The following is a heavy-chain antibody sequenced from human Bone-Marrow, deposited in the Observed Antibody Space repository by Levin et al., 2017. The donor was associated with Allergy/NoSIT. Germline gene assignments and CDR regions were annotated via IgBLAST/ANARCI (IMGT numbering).Heavy chain of an antibody. D-gene: IGHD6-19*01. J-gene: IGHJ6*02. CDR2: ISGSGGST. Sequence: GGSLRLSCAASGFTFSSYAMSWVRQAPGKGLEWVSAISGSGGSTYYADSVKGRFTISRDNSKNTLYLQMNSLRAEDTAVYYCACGSSGWYQSLYYYYGMDVWGQGTTVTVSS. CDR1: GFTFSSYA. CDR3: ACGSSGWYQSLYYYYGMDV. V-gene: IGHV3-23*01.